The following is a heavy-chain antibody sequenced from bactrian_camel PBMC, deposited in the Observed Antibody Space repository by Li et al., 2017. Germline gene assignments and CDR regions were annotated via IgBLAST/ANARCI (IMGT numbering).Heavy chain of an antibody. V-gene: IGHV3S1*01. D-gene: IGHD3*01. Sequence: HVQLVESGGGSVEPGGTLRLSCDVSRYTYSGYCMGWFRQAAGKEREGVAVIDAHDITTYADPVKGRFTIARDTAKNTLNLTMNDLRPEDTGRYYCASDPTYGADCYLGIETTFRYFGQGTQVTVS. CDR1: RYTYSGYC. CDR2: IDAHDIT. J-gene: IGHJ4*01.